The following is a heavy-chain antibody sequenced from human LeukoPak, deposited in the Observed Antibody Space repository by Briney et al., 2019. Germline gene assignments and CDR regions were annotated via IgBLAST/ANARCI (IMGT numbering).Heavy chain of an antibody. J-gene: IGHJ6*02. Sequence: GRSLRLSCAASGFTFSSFAMHWVRQAPGKGLEWMAVISYDETNKFYADSVKGRFTISRDNSKNTLYLQMNSLRAEDTAVYYCARDAGGHTLFNYYYGMDVWGQGTTVTVSS. CDR1: GFTFSSFA. CDR2: ISYDETNK. V-gene: IGHV3-30-3*01. D-gene: IGHD2-15*01. CDR3: ARDAGGHTLFNYYYGMDV.